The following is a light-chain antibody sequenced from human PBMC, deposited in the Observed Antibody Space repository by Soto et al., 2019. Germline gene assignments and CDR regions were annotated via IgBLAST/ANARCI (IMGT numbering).Light chain of an antibody. CDR2: GAS. Sequence: EIVLRQSPGTVSLSQGERATLSCRASQSVSSRSLAWYQQKPGQAPRLLISGASSRAADIPDRLSGSGSGTDFTLTINRLEPEDFAVYYCQQYDSSPRTFGQRTMVDI. CDR3: QQYDSSPRT. V-gene: IGKV3-20*01. CDR1: QSVSSRS. J-gene: IGKJ1*01.